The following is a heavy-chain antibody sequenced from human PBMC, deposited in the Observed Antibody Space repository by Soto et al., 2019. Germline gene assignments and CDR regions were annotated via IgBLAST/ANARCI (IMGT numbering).Heavy chain of an antibody. CDR2: ISSGGTYI. CDR3: ARGIGMAKGYFDY. CDR1: GFTFSTYN. V-gene: IGHV3-21*01. J-gene: IGHJ4*02. Sequence: EVQLVESGGGLVNPGGSLRLSCAASGFTFSTYNMNWVRQAPGKGLEWVSSISSGGTYIYYADSLKGRFTISRDNAENSLYLQLNSLRAEDTAVYYCARGIGMAKGYFDYWGQGTLVTVSS.